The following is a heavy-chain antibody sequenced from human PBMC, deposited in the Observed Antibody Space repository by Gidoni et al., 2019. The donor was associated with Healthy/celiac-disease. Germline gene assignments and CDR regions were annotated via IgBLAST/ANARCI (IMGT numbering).Heavy chain of an antibody. J-gene: IGHJ4*02. CDR1: GFTFDDYA. CDR2: ISGDGGST. CDR3: AKPGYDSSGYFPFDY. D-gene: IGHD3-22*01. Sequence: EVQLVESGGGVVQPGGSLRLSCAASGFTFDDYAMHWVRQAPGKGLAWVSLISGDGGSTYYADSVKGRFTISRDNSKNSLYLKMNSLRTEDTAWYYCAKPGYDSSGYFPFDYWGQGTLVTVSS. V-gene: IGHV3-43*02.